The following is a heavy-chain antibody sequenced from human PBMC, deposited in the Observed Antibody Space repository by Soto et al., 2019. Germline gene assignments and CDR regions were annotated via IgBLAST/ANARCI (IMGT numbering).Heavy chain of an antibody. V-gene: IGHV3-33*01. Sequence: QVQLVESGGGVVQPGRSLRLSCAASGFTFSSYGMHWVRQAPGKGLEWVAVLWYDGSNKYYADSVKGRFTISRDNSKNTLYLQMNSLRAEDTAVYYCLGPVLDGMDVWGQGTTVTVSS. J-gene: IGHJ6*02. D-gene: IGHD1-26*01. CDR3: LGPVLDGMDV. CDR1: GFTFSSYG. CDR2: LWYDGSNK.